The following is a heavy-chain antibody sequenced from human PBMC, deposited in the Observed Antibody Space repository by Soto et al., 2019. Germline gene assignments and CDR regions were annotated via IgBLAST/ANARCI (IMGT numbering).Heavy chain of an antibody. CDR3: ALSFGELADNFDF. CDR2: IWYDGSNK. CDR1: GFTFSSFG. V-gene: IGHV3-33*01. J-gene: IGHJ4*02. Sequence: PGGSLRLSCAASGFTFSSFGMHWVRQAPGKGPEWVAVIWYDGSNKYYADSVKGRFTISRDNSKNTLYLQMNSLRAEDTALYYCALSFGELADNFDFWGQGTLVTVSS. D-gene: IGHD3-10*01.